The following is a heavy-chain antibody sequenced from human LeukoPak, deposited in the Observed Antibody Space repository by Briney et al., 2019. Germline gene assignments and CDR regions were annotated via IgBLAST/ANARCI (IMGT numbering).Heavy chain of an antibody. CDR3: ARQASGWYGPLTPPDY. D-gene: IGHD2-15*01. J-gene: IGHJ4*02. CDR2: IYYSGST. Sequence: SETLSLTCTDSGGCISSYKCSWIRQPPGKGLEWIGDIYYSGSTNYNPSLKSRVTISVDTSKNQFSLRLSSVTAADTAVYYSARQASGWYGPLTPPDYWGQGTLVTVSS. CDR1: GGCISSYK. V-gene: IGHV4-59*08.